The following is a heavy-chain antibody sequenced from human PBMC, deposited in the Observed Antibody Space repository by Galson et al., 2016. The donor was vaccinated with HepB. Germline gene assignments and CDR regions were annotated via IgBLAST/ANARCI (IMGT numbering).Heavy chain of an antibody. Sequence: SLRLSCAASGFTFNSYSMSWVRQAPGKGLEWVSYISSGSSNKYYGDSVKGRFTISRDNAKNSLYLQMSSLRDEDTAVYYCARISHCTAGVCSRSRDYWGQGTRGTVSA. CDR1: GFTFNSYS. D-gene: IGHD2-8*02. J-gene: IGHJ4*02. CDR2: ISSGSSNK. CDR3: ARISHCTAGVCSRSRDY. V-gene: IGHV3-48*02.